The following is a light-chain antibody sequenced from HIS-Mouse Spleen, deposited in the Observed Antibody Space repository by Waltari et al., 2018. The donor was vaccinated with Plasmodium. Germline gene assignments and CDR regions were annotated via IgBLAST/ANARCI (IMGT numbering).Light chain of an antibody. CDR3: QQYNNWSFT. CDR2: GAS. J-gene: IGKJ3*01. CDR1: QSVSSN. Sequence: EIVMTQSPATLPVPPGERATLSCRASQSVSSNLAWYQQKPGQAPRLLIYGASTRATGIPARFSGSGSGTEFTLTISSLQSEDFAVYYCQQYNNWSFTFGPGTKVDIK. V-gene: IGKV3-15*01.